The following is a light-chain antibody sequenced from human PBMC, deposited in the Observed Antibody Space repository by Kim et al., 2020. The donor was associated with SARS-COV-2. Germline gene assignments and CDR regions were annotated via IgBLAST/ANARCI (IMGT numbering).Light chain of an antibody. CDR3: QAWDSSTVV. V-gene: IGLV3-1*01. CDR1: KLGDKY. J-gene: IGLJ2*01. CDR2: QDS. Sequence: SVSPVQTASITCSGDKLGDKYACWHQQKPGQSPVLVIYQDSNRPSGIPERFSGSNSGNTATLTISGTQAMDEADYYCQAWDSSTVVFGGGTQLTVL.